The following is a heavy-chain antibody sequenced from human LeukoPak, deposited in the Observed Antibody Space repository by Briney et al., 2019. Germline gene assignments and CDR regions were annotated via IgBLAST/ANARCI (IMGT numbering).Heavy chain of an antibody. CDR2: IYYSGST. CDR3: AREGLLWFGELLSPDAFDI. D-gene: IGHD3-10*01. V-gene: IGHV4-39*07. Sequence: PSETLSLTCTVSGGSISSSSYYWGWIRQPPGKGLEWIGSIYYSGSTYYNPSLKSRVTISVDTSKSQFSLKLSSVTAADTAVYYCAREGLLWFGELLSPDAFDIWGQGTMVTVSS. J-gene: IGHJ3*02. CDR1: GGSISSSSYY.